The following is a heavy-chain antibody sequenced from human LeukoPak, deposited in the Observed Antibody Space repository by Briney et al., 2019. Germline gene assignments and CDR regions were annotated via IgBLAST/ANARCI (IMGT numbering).Heavy chain of an antibody. Sequence: NPSDTLSLTCTVSGDSMHSYYWSWLRQSTQKGLEGIMRAYSGVNAYDNPSLQSRVTISVDKSTNQFSLDLASVTAADTALYYCAREKSGTLTRAYYYIDVWGKGITVTVSS. CDR1: GDSMHSYY. J-gene: IGHJ6*03. D-gene: IGHD3-9*01. CDR2: AYSGVNA. V-gene: IGHV4-4*07. CDR3: AREKSGTLTRAYYYIDV.